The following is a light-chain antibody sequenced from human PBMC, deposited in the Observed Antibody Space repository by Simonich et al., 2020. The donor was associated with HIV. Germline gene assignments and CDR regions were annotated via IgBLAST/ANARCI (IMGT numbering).Light chain of an antibody. CDR2: DAS. CDR1: QSVRSN. J-gene: IGKJ3*01. CDR3: QHYNNWLFT. Sequence: EIVLTQSLATLSLSPGERATLSCRASQSVRSNLAWYQQKPGQAPRLLIYDASTRATGIPARFSGSGSGTEFTLTISSMQSEDFALYYCQHYNNWLFTFGPGTKVDVK. V-gene: IGKV3-15*01.